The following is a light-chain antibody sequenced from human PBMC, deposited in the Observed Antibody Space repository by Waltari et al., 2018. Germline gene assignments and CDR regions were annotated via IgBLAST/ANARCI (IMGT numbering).Light chain of an antibody. CDR3: ASYTSSSNFV. J-gene: IGLJ1*01. CDR1: RSDVGGYDF. V-gene: IGLV2-14*03. CDR2: DVT. Sequence: HSALTQPASVSGSPGQSITISCTGTRSDVGGYDFVSGYRQHPEKAPNLIIFDVTERPAGISAHFSGSKAGNTASLTISGLQADDEADYYCASYTSSSNFVFGSGTTVTV.